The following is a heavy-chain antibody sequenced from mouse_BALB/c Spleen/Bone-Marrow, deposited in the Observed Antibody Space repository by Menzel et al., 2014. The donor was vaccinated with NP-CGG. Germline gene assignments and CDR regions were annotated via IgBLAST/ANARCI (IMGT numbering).Heavy chain of an antibody. CDR3: ARFGYDYALDY. Sequence: DVQLQESGPSLVKPSQTLSLTCSVTGDSITSSYWNWIRKFPGNKLEYMGYISYSGSTYYNPSLKSRISITRDTSKNQYYLQLKSVTTEDTATYYCARFGYDYALDYWGQGTSVTVSS. V-gene: IGHV3-8*02. CDR2: ISYSGST. CDR1: GDSITSSY. D-gene: IGHD2-2*01. J-gene: IGHJ4*01.